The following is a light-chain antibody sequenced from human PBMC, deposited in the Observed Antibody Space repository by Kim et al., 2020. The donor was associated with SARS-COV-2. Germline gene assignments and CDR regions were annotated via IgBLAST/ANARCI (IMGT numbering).Light chain of an antibody. J-gene: IGKJ1*01. CDR1: QSIGSY. CDR3: QQFTIYPWT. CDR2: MAS. V-gene: IGKV1-5*03. Sequence: SAVVGDRVTITCRASQSIGSYLAWYQQKPGKAPKLLIYMASNLESGVPSRFSGSGSGTDFTLAITSLQPDDFANYYCQQFTIYPWTFGQGTKLEIK.